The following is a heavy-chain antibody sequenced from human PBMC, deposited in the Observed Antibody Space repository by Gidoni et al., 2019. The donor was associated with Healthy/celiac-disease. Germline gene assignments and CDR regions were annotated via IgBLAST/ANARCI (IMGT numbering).Heavy chain of an antibody. D-gene: IGHD3-10*01. CDR2: ICPGDSDT. CDR1: EYSFTSYW. J-gene: IGHJ4*02. CDR3: ARGSSMVRGPLVY. Sequence: EVQLVQSGAEVKKPGESLQISCKGSEYSFTSYWIGRVRQMPGNGLEWTGIICPGDSDTRYSPSFQGQVSISADKAFSTAYLQWSSLKASDTAMYYCARGSSMVRGPLVYWGQGTLVTVSS. V-gene: IGHV5-51*01.